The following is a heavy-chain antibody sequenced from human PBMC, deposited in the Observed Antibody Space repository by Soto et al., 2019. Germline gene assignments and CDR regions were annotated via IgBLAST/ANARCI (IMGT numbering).Heavy chain of an antibody. CDR1: GYTFTGYY. J-gene: IGHJ3*02. CDR2: INPNSGGT. CDR3: ARGGLIAVAGIDAFDI. Sequence: QVQLVQSGAEVKKPGASVKVSCKASGYTFTGYYMHWVRQAPGQGLEWMGWINPNSGGTNYAQKLQGWVTMTRDTSISTAYMELSRLRSDDTVVYYCARGGLIAVAGIDAFDIWGQGTMVTVSS. V-gene: IGHV1-2*04. D-gene: IGHD6-19*01.